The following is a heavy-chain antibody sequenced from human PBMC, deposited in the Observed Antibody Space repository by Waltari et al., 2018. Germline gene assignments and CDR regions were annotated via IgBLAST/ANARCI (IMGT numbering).Heavy chain of an antibody. CDR1: GRNFGGYW. V-gene: IGHV3-7*01. Sequence: EVQLVESGGGLVQPGGFLRLSCVVSGRNFGGYWRSWVRQAPGKGLEWVANIKRDGSEIYYVDSVKDRFTIFRDNAKNSLYLEMNSLRVEDTAVYYCATEAGTTSVNWFDPWGQGTLVTVSS. CDR3: ATEAGTTSVNWFDP. CDR2: IKRDGSEI. J-gene: IGHJ5*02. D-gene: IGHD6-19*01.